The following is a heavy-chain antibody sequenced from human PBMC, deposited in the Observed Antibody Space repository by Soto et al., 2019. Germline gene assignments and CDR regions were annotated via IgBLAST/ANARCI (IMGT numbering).Heavy chain of an antibody. D-gene: IGHD3-16*01. Sequence: QVQLQESGPGLVKPSETLSLTCTVSGGPITTTIWWAWVRLPPGKGLEWIGELHHDGTTNYNSSLESRITMSLDKSNNHFSLKLTSVTAADTAIYYCATQTISYTWGVWGRGTTVTVSS. CDR2: LHHDGTT. CDR1: GGPITTTIW. J-gene: IGHJ6*02. CDR3: ATQTISYTWGV. V-gene: IGHV4-4*02.